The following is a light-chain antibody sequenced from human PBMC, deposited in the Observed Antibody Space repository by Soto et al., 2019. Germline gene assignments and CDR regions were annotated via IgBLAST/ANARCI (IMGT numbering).Light chain of an antibody. V-gene: IGLV2-14*01. CDR1: SSDVGGYKF. J-gene: IGLJ3*02. CDR2: EVN. Sequence: QYALTQPASVSASPGQSITISCTGTSSDVGGYKFVSWYQHHPGKAPKLMIYEVNNRPSGVSNRFSGSKSGNTASLTISGLQPEDEADYYCLSYTSAHTRVFGGGTKLTVL. CDR3: LSYTSAHTRV.